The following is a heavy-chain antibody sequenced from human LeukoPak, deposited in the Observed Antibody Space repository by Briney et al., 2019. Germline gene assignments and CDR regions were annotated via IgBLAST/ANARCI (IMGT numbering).Heavy chain of an antibody. D-gene: IGHD2-2*01. CDR3: ARDGRFRVRSTKCYFDY. CDR2: ISSSGNII. J-gene: IGHJ4*02. CDR1: GFTFSDYY. V-gene: IGHV3-11*01. Sequence: PGGSLRLSCAASGFTFSDYYFSWIRQAPGKGLEWVSYISSSGNIIYYADSVKGRFTISRDNAKNSLYLQMNSLRTEDTAVYYCARDGRFRVRSTKCYFDYWGQGTLVTVSS.